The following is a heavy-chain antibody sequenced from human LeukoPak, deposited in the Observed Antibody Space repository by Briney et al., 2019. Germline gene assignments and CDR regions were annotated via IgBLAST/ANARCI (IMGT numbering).Heavy chain of an antibody. CDR2: IIPIFGTA. D-gene: IGHD4-17*01. CDR1: GGTFSSYA. Sequence: SVKVSCKASGGTFSSYAISWVRQAPGQGLEWMGRIIPIFGTANYAQKFQGRVTITADKSTSTAYMELSSLRSEDTAVYYCARGPHYAVSYYYYMDVWGKGTPVTVSS. CDR3: ARGPHYAVSYYYYMDV. J-gene: IGHJ6*03. V-gene: IGHV1-69*06.